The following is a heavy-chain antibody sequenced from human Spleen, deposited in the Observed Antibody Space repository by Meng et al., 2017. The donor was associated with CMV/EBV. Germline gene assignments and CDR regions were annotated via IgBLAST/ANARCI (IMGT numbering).Heavy chain of an antibody. CDR3: ARARWWYPNFDY. V-gene: IGHV1-69*02. J-gene: IGHJ4*02. D-gene: IGHD2-15*01. CDR1: GGTFSSYT. CDR2: IIPILGIA. Sequence: SVKVSCKASGGTFSSYTISWVRQAPGQGLEWMGRIIPILGIANYAQKFQGRVTITADKSTSTAYMELNSLRSEDTAVYYCARARWWYPNFDYWGQGTLVTVSS.